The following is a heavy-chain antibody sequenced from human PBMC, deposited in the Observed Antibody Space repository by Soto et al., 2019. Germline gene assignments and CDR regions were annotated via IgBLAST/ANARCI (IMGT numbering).Heavy chain of an antibody. CDR3: ARNQWLDSPSDY. D-gene: IGHD6-19*01. J-gene: IGHJ4*02. V-gene: IGHV1-2*04. CDR1: GYTFTGYY. Sequence: QVPLVQSGAEEKKPGASVKVSCRASGYTFTGYYVNWVRQAPGQGLEWMGWLNPNSGATKYAQKFQGWVTMTSDTSISTGYLELRSLKFDDTAVYYCARNQWLDSPSDYWGQGTLVTVSS. CDR2: LNPNSGAT.